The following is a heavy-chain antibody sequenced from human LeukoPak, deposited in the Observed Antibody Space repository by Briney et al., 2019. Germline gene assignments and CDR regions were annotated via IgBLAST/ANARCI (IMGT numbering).Heavy chain of an antibody. CDR1: GGSISSGSYY. CDR3: ARVSNGGDAFDI. V-gene: IGHV4-61*01. Sequence: SETLSLTCTVSGGSISSGSYYWSWIRQPPGKGLEWIGYIYYSGSTNYNPSLKSRVTISVDTSKNQFSLKLSSVTAADTAVYYCARVSNGGDAFDIWGQGTMVTVSS. D-gene: IGHD4-23*01. J-gene: IGHJ3*02. CDR2: IYYSGST.